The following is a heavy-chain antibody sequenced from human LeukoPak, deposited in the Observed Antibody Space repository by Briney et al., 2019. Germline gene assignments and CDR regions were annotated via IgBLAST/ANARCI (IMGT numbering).Heavy chain of an antibody. CDR1: GYTFTSYY. J-gene: IGHJ4*02. V-gene: IGHV1-46*01. CDR3: ARLGEVGATGNDY. Sequence: ASVKVSCKASGYTFTSYYMQWVRQAPGQRLEWVGIIKPSGVSTSYAQKFQGRVTMTRDMSTSTVYMELSSLRSEDTAVYYCARLGEVGATGNDYWGQGTLVTVSS. D-gene: IGHD1-26*01. CDR2: IKPSGVST.